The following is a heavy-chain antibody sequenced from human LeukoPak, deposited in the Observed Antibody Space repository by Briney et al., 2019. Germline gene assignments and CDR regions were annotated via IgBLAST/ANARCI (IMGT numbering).Heavy chain of an antibody. V-gene: IGHV4-59*01. CDR3: ARLRNWFDP. CDR2: IYYSGST. CDR1: GGSLSSYY. J-gene: IGHJ5*02. Sequence: SETLSLTCTVSGGSLSSYYWSWIRQPPGKGLEWIGYIYYSGSTNYNPTLKSRVTISVDTSKNQFSLKLSSVTAADTAVYYCARLRNWFDPWGQGTLVTVSS.